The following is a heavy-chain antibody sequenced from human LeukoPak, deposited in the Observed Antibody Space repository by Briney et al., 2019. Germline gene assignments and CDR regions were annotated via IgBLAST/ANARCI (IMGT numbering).Heavy chain of an antibody. Sequence: GASVKVSCKASGYTSTSYDINWVRQAPGQGLEWMGRINPNSGGTNYAQKFQGRVTMTRDTSISTAYMELSRLRSDDTAVYYCARDSDFWSGYYGDYYYYMDVWGKGTTVTVSS. CDR2: INPNSGGT. D-gene: IGHD3-3*01. V-gene: IGHV1-2*06. CDR3: ARDSDFWSGYYGDYYYYMDV. J-gene: IGHJ6*03. CDR1: GYTSTSYD.